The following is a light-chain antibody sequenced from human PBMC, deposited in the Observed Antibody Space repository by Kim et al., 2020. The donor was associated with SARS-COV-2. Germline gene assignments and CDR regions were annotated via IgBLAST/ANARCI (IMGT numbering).Light chain of an antibody. Sequence: SYELTQPPSVSVSPGQAASITCSGAKLGDKYASWYQQTPGQSPVLVIHQDNKRPSGIPERFSGSNSGNTATLTISGTQPMDEADYYCQAWDSSVWVFGGGTQLTVL. CDR3: QAWDSSVWV. V-gene: IGLV3-1*01. CDR1: KLGDKY. J-gene: IGLJ3*02. CDR2: QDN.